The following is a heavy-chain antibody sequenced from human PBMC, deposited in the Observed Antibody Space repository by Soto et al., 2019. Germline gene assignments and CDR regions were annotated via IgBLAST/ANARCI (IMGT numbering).Heavy chain of an antibody. J-gene: IGHJ4*02. CDR2: IIPIFGTA. Sequence: QVQLVQCGAVVKKPGASVKVSCKAPGGTVSSYAISWLRQAPGQGLEWMGGIIPIFGTANYAQKFQGRVTITADESTSTAYMELSSLRSEDTAVYYCARDPAHGYWGQGTLVTVSS. CDR1: GGTVSSYA. CDR3: ARDPAHGY. V-gene: IGHV1-69*12.